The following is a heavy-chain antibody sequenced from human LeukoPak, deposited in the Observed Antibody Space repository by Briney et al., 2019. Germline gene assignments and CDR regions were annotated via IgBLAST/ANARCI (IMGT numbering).Heavy chain of an antibody. CDR2: IYYSGST. CDR3: ARGAAATEDYYVDV. CDR1: GGSISSYY. D-gene: IGHD6-13*01. J-gene: IGHJ6*03. V-gene: IGHV4-59*12. Sequence: PSETLSLTCTVSGGSISSYYWSWIRQPPGKGLEWIGYIYYSGSTNYNPSLKSRVTISVDKSKNQFSLKLSSVTAADTAVYYCARGAAATEDYYVDVWGKGTTVTVSS.